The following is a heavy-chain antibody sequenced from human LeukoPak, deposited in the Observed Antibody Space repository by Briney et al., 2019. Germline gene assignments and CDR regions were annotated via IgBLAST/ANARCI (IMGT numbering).Heavy chain of an antibody. CDR1: GFTFRSWY. CDR3: ARTKPHH. V-gene: IGHV3-74*01. CDR2: ITSGVITS. Sequence: GGSLRLSCAASGFTFRSWYMYLVRQRPGKALEWLCRITSGVITSYYADSVRGRFTIPPDTAKNTLSLHMNSLPDEAPAVYYRARTKPHHWGQGPLVPVPS. D-gene: IGHD2-8*01. J-gene: IGHJ5*02.